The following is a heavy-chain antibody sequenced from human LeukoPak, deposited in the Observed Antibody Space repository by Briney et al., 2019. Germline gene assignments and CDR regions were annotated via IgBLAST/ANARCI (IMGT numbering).Heavy chain of an antibody. J-gene: IGHJ5*02. Sequence: SGTLSLTCAVSGASITTSNWWSWVRQPPGKGLEWIGDIHHAGGASYNPSLKSRVTISVDKSQTQFSLKLTSVTAADTAIYYCARLLAIGRFDPWGQGTLVTVSS. V-gene: IGHV4-4*02. CDR1: GASITTSNW. CDR3: ARLLAIGRFDP. CDR2: IHHAGGA. D-gene: IGHD2-8*02.